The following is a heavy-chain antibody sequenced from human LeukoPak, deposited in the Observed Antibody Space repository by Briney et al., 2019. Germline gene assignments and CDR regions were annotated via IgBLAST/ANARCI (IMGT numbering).Heavy chain of an antibody. CDR2: IFTSGST. CDR3: ARVYDFWSGFNWFDP. J-gene: IGHJ5*02. CDR1: GGSISSYH. V-gene: IGHV4-4*07. Sequence: PSETLSLTCTVSGGSISSYHWSWIRQPAGKGLEWIGRIFTSGSTNYNPSLKSRVTMSVDTSKNQLSLKLSSVTAADTAVYYCARVYDFWSGFNWFDPWGQGTLVTVSS. D-gene: IGHD3-3*01.